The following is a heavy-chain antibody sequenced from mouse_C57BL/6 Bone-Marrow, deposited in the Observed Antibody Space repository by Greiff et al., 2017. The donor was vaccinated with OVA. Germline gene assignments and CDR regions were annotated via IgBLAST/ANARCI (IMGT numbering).Heavy chain of an antibody. CDR3: ARRGFPYWYFDV. CDR2: INSDGGST. J-gene: IGHJ1*03. Sequence: EVQVVESGGGLVQPGESLKLSCESNEYEFPSYDMSWVRTTPETRLELVAAINSDGGSTYYPDTMESRFIISRDNTKKTLYLQMSILVSEDTALYYCARRGFPYWYFDVWGTGTTVTVSS. V-gene: IGHV5-2*01. CDR1: EYEFPSYD.